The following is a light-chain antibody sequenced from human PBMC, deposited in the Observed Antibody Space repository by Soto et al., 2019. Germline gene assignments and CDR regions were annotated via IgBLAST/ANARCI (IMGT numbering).Light chain of an antibody. J-gene: IGKJ1*01. CDR1: QNVNSW. CDR2: DAS. V-gene: IGKV1-5*01. Sequence: DIQMTQSPSTLSASVGDRVTITCRASQNVNSWVAWYQQKPGKAPNFLIYDASNLESGVPSRFSGRESGTEFTLTISSLQPDDFATYYCQRYNSNSRTFGQGTRV. CDR3: QRYNSNSRT.